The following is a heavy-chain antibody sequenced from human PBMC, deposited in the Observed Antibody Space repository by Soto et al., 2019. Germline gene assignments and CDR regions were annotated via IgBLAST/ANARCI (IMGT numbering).Heavy chain of an antibody. CDR3: ARGHGVATTMGWFDP. CDR2: IWYDGSNK. D-gene: IGHD5-12*01. J-gene: IGHJ5*02. Sequence: QVRLVESGGGVVQPGRSLRLSCEASGFTFSSYGIHWVRQAPGKGLEWVAVIWYDGSNKYYADSVKGRFSTSRDNSKNTLYLLMNSLRAEDTAVYYCARGHGVATTMGWFDPWGQGTLLTVSS. V-gene: IGHV3-33*01. CDR1: GFTFSSYG.